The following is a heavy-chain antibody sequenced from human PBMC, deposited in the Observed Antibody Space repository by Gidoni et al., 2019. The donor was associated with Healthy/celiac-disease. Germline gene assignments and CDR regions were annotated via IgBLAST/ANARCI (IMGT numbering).Heavy chain of an antibody. CDR3: AREVATIIMGGLYYYYGMDV. D-gene: IGHD5-12*01. CDR2: MNPNSGNT. V-gene: IGHV1-8*01. J-gene: IGHJ6*02. CDR1: GYTFTSYD. Sequence: QVQPVQSGAEVKKPGASVKVSCKASGYTFTSYDINWVRQATGQGLEWMGWMNPNSGNTGYAQKFQGRVTMTRNTSISTAYMELSSLRSEDTAVYYCAREVATIIMGGLYYYYGMDVWGQGTTVTVSS.